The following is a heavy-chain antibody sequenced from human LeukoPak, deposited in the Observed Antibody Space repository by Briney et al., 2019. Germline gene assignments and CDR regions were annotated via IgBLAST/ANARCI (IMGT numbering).Heavy chain of an antibody. CDR3: AKGIWYYYDSSGEGDYFDY. CDR2: ISGSGGST. D-gene: IGHD3-22*01. J-gene: IGHJ4*02. V-gene: IGHV3-23*01. CDR1: GFTFRIYA. Sequence: PGGSLRLSCAASGFTFRIYAMSWVRQAPGKGLEWVSAISGSGGSTYYADSVKGRFTISRDNSKNTLYLQMNSLRAEDTAVYYCAKGIWYYYDSSGEGDYFDYWGQGTLVTVSS.